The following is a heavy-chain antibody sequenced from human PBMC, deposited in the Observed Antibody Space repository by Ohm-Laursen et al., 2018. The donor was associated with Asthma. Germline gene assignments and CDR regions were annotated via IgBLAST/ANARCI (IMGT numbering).Heavy chain of an antibody. V-gene: IGHV3-30*03. D-gene: IGHD3-3*01. CDR1: GYTFSRYS. Sequence: LRLSCSASGYTFSRYSIHWIRQAPGKGLEWVAVGGSYYDGGLKYYADSVNGRFTVSRDDSKNTLYLQMNSLRPDDTAVYYCARDVMEWYLPAFDFWGQGTLVTVSS. CDR3: ARDVMEWYLPAFDF. CDR2: GGSYYDGGLK. J-gene: IGHJ4*02.